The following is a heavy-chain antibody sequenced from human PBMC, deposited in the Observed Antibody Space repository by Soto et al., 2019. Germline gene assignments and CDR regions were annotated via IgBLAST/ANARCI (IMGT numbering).Heavy chain of an antibody. D-gene: IGHD1-1*01. J-gene: IGHJ6*01. CDR2: INPNSGGT. CDR1: GYTFTGYY. CDR3: AAAYPGTHYGMDV. V-gene: IGHV1-2*02. Sequence: ASVKVSCKASGYTFTGYYMHWVRQAPGQGLEWMGWINPNSGGTNYAQKFQGRVTMTRDTSISTAYMELSRLRSDDTAVYYCAAAYPGTHYGMDVWGQGTTVTVSA.